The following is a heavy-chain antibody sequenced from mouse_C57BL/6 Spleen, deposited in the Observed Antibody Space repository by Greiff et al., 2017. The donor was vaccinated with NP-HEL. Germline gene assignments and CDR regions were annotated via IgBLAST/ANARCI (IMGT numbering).Heavy chain of an antibody. Sequence: QVQLQQSGPELVKPGASVKLSCKASGYTFTSYDINWVKQRPGQGLEWIGWIYPRDGSTKYNEKFKGKATLTVDTSSSTAYKELHSLTSEDSAVYFCARSLYYYGSSWGYFDVWGTGTTVTVSS. CDR3: ARSLYYYGSSWGYFDV. CDR2: IYPRDGST. CDR1: GYTFTSYD. V-gene: IGHV1-85*01. J-gene: IGHJ1*03. D-gene: IGHD1-1*01.